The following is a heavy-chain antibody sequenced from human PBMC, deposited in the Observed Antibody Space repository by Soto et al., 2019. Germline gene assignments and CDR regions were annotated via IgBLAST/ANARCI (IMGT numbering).Heavy chain of an antibody. CDR2: IYYSGST. CDR3: ARAARRIAVAGTCQH. J-gene: IGHJ1*01. CDR1: GDSRSSSDYY. D-gene: IGHD6-19*01. Sequence: PSETLSLTCAVSGDSRSSSDYYWGWIRQPPGKGLEWIGYIYYSGSTNYNPSLKSRVTISVDTSKNQFSLKLSSVTAADTAVYYCARAARRIAVAGTCQHWGQGTLVTVSS. V-gene: IGHV4-61*05.